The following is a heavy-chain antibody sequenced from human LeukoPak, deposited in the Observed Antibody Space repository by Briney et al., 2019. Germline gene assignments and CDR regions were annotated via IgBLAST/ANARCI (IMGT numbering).Heavy chain of an antibody. CDR3: ARERRLLWMVSFDY. V-gene: IGHV1-2*02. CDR1: GYTFTGYY. D-gene: IGHD3-10*01. Sequence: ASVKVSCTASGYTFTGYYMHWVRQAPGQGLEWMGWINPNSGGTNYAQKFQGRVTMTRDTSISTAYMELSRLRSDDTAVYYCARERRLLWMVSFDYWGQGTLVTVSS. CDR2: INPNSGGT. J-gene: IGHJ4*02.